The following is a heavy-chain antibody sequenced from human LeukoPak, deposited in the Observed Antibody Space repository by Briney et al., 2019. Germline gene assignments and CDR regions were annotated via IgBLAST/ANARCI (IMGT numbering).Heavy chain of an antibody. V-gene: IGHV4-61*01. CDR3: ARDRVLAAAGTYYYYYYMDV. CDR1: GYSISSGYY. D-gene: IGHD6-13*01. Sequence: SETLSLTCTVSGYSISSGYYWGWIRQPPGKGLEWIGYIYYSGSTNYNPSLKSRVTISVDTSKNQFSLKLSSVTAADTAVYYCARDRVLAAAGTYYYYYYMDVWGKGTTVTVSS. CDR2: IYYSGST. J-gene: IGHJ6*03.